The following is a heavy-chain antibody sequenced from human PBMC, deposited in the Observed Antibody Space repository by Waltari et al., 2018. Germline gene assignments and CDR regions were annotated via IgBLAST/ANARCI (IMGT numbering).Heavy chain of an antibody. V-gene: IGHV4-59*01. Sequence: QVQLQESGPGLVKPSETLSLTCTVSGGSISSYYWSWIRQPPGKGLEWIGYIYYSGSTNYNPSLKSRVTISVDTSKNQFSLKLSSVTAADTAVYYCARDPEHYYDSSGYYSWAFDIWGQGTMVTVSS. CDR1: GGSISSYY. D-gene: IGHD3-22*01. CDR3: ARDPEHYYDSSGYYSWAFDI. CDR2: IYYSGST. J-gene: IGHJ3*02.